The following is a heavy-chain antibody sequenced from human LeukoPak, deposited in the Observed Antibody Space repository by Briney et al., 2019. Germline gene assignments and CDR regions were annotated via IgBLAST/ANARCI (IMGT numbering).Heavy chain of an antibody. CDR1: GGSFSSYA. V-gene: IGHV1-69*05. CDR3: ARPTNSEGAFDY. J-gene: IGHJ4*02. D-gene: IGHD1-26*01. CDR2: IIPIFGTA. Sequence: SVKVSCKASGGSFSSYAISWVRQAPGQGLEWMGRIIPIFGTANYAQKFQGRVTITTDETTSTAYMELSSLRSEDTAVYYCARPTNSEGAFDYWGQGTLVTVSS.